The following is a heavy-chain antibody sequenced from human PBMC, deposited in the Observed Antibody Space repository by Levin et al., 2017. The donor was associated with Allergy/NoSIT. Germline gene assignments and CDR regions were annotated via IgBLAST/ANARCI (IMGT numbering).Heavy chain of an antibody. CDR2: ISSSSSYT. V-gene: IGHV3-11*03. D-gene: IGHD3-10*01. CDR3: AGPYYYGSGRIDY. CDR1: GFTFSDCY. J-gene: IGHJ4*02. Sequence: LSLTCAASGFTFSDCYMSWIRQAPGKGLEWVSYISSSSSYTNYADSVKGRFTISRDNAKNSLFLQMNSLRAEDTAVYYCAGPYYYGSGRIDYWGQGTLVTVSS.